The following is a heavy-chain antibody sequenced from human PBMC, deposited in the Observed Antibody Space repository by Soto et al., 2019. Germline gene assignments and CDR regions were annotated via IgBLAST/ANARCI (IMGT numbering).Heavy chain of an antibody. CDR1: GFTFSSYS. V-gene: IGHV3-21*01. J-gene: IGHJ4*02. CDR3: ARVSTRVGYSSGPEMFDY. D-gene: IGHD5-18*01. Sequence: GGSLRLSCAASGFTFSSYSMNWVRQAPGKGLEWVSSISSSSSYIYFADSVKGRFTISRDNAKNSLYLQMNSLRAEDTAVYYCARVSTRVGYSSGPEMFDYWGQGTLVTVSS. CDR2: ISSSSSYI.